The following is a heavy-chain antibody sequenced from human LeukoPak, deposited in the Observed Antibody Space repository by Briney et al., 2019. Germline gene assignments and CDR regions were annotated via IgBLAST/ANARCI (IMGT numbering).Heavy chain of an antibody. D-gene: IGHD4-23*01. CDR3: ARPRGGNSRGYYFDY. Sequence: GESLKISCKGSGYSFTSYWIGWVRQMPGKGLEWMGIIYPGDPDTRYSPSFQGQVTISADKSISTAYLQWSSLKASDTAMYYCARPRGGNSRGYYFDYWGQGTLVTVSS. CDR1: GYSFTSYW. J-gene: IGHJ4*02. V-gene: IGHV5-51*01. CDR2: IYPGDPDT.